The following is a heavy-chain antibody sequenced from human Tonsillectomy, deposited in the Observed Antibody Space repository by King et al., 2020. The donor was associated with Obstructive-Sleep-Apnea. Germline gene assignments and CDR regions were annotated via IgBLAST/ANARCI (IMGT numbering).Heavy chain of an antibody. V-gene: IGHV3-53*04. CDR3: ARARKGYCSGGSCYSGVAFDAFDI. CDR1: GFTVSSNY. D-gene: IGHD2-15*01. CDR2: IYSGGST. Sequence: QLVQSGGGLVQPGGSLRLSCAASGFTVSSNYMSWVRQAPGKGLEWVSVIYSGGSTYYADSVKGRFTIPSHNSKNTLYLQMNSLGAGDTAVYYCARARKGYCSGGSCYSGVAFDAFDIWGQGTMVTVSS. J-gene: IGHJ3*02.